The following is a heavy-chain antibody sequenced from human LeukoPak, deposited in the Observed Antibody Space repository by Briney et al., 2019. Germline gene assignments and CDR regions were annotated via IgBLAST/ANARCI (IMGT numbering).Heavy chain of an antibody. Sequence: GGSLRLSCAASGFPISNYGLHWVRQAPGKGLVWVAVIWYDGSNKYYSDAVKGRFTISRDNFKNILYLDMSSLRAEDTAVYYCARDYPLPQDYWGQGTLVTVSS. J-gene: IGHJ4*02. CDR1: GFPISNYG. CDR3: ARDYPLPQDY. CDR2: IWYDGSNK. V-gene: IGHV3-33*08. D-gene: IGHD2-15*01.